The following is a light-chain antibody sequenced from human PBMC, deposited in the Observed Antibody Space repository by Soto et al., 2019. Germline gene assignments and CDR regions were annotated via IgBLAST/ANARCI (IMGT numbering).Light chain of an antibody. J-gene: IGKJ2*01. CDR1: QAISSA. Sequence: DIQLTQSPSFLSASGGDRVTITCRASQAISSALAWYQHNPGKAPKLLIYAASTLQNGVPSSFSGSGSGTEFTLTISSLQPEAFATYYCQHLNDYRYTFGQGTKVEIK. CDR3: QHLNDYRYT. CDR2: AAS. V-gene: IGKV1-9*01.